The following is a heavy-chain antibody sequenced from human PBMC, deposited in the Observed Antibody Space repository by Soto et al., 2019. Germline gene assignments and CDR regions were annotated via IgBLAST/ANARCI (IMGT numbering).Heavy chain of an antibody. D-gene: IGHD2-8*02. Sequence: PGGSLRLSCTASGFTFGDYAVSWVRQAPGKGLEWVGFIRSKAYGGTTEYAASVKGRFTISRDDSKSIAYLQMNSLKTEDTAVYYCTPHTGGRGYWGQGTLVTVSS. V-gene: IGHV3-49*04. CDR1: GFTFGDYA. J-gene: IGHJ4*02. CDR3: TPHTGGRGY. CDR2: IRSKAYGGTT.